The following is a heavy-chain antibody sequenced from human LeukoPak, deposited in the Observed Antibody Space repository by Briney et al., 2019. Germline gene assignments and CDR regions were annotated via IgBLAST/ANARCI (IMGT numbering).Heavy chain of an antibody. CDR2: INSDGSST. Sequence: SGGSLRLSCAASGFTFSSYWMHWVRQAPGKGLVWVSRINSDGSSTSYADSVKGRFTISRDNAKNSLFRQMNSLGAEDTAVYYCARCEWHYYHYYMDVWGKGTTVTVSS. D-gene: IGHD3-3*01. J-gene: IGHJ6*03. V-gene: IGHV3-74*01. CDR3: ARCEWHYYHYYMDV. CDR1: GFTFSSYW.